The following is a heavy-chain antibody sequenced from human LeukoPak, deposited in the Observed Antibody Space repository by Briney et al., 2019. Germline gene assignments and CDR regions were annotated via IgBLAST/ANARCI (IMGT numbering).Heavy chain of an antibody. CDR2: IYYGGST. CDR3: ARDGYGSWSPLGCYGMDV. J-gene: IGHJ6*02. V-gene: IGHV4-31*03. Sequence: SQTLSLTCTVSGGSISSGGYYWSCIRQHPGKGLECIGYIYYGGSTYYNPSLKSRVTISVDTSKNQFSLKLSSVTAADTAVYYCARDGYGSWSPLGCYGMDVWGQGTTVTVSS. CDR1: GGSISSGGYY. D-gene: IGHD3-10*01.